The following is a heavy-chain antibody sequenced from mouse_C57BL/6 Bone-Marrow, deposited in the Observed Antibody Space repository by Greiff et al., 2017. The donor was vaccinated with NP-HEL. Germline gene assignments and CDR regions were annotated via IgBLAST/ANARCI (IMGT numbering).Heavy chain of an antibody. J-gene: IGHJ1*03. CDR1: GYTFTEYT. CDR2: FYPGSGSI. D-gene: IGHD1-1*01. CDR3: ARHGYYYGSSYVWYFDV. Sequence: VMLVESGAELVKPGASVKLSCKASGYTFTEYTIHWVKQRSGQGLEWIGWFYPGSGSIKYNEKFKDKATLTADKSSSTVYMELSRLTSEDSAVYFCARHGYYYGSSYVWYFDVWGTGTTVTVSS. V-gene: IGHV1-62-2*01.